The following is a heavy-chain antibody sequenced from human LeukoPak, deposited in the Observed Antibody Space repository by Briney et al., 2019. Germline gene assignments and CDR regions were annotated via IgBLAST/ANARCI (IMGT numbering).Heavy chain of an antibody. CDR3: ARDGAYGSGTLFLHYFDS. D-gene: IGHD3-10*01. CDR1: GYTFTSHY. J-gene: IGHJ4*02. V-gene: IGHV1-46*01. CDR2: INPSGGST. Sequence: ASVKVSCKASGYTFTSHYMHWVRQAPEQGLEWMGIINPSGGSTSYAQKFQGRVTMTRDMSTRTDYMELSSLRYEDTAVYYCARDGAYGSGTLFLHYFDSWGQGTLVAVSS.